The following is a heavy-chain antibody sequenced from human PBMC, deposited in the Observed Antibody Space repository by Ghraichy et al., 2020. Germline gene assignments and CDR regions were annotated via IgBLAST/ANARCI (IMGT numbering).Heavy chain of an antibody. V-gene: IGHV4-59*01. CDR3: ARAGLAYCGGDCFHAFDI. J-gene: IGHJ3*02. CDR2: IYYSGST. D-gene: IGHD2-21*02. CDR1: GDSISSYY. Sequence: ESLNISCTVSGDSISSYYWSWIRQPPGKGLEWIGYIYYSGSTNYNPSLKSRVTISVDTSKNQFSLKLSSVTAADTAVYYCARAGLAYCGGDCFHAFDIWGQGTMVTVSS.